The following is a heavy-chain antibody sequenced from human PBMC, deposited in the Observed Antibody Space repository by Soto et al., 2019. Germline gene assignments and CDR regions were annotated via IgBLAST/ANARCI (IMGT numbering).Heavy chain of an antibody. CDR3: ANQEPSLGDAFDI. Sequence: GGSLRLSCAASGFTFSSYGMHWVRQAPGKGLEWVAVISYDGSNKYYADSVKGRFTISRDNSKNTLYLQMNSLRAEDTAVYYCANQEPSLGDAFDIWGQGTMVTVSS. D-gene: IGHD3-16*01. CDR1: GFTFSSYG. CDR2: ISYDGSNK. J-gene: IGHJ3*02. V-gene: IGHV3-30*18.